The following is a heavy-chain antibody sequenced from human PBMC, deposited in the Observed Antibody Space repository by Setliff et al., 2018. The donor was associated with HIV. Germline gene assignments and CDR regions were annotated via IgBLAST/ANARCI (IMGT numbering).Heavy chain of an antibody. J-gene: IGHJ4*02. CDR1: AFTFSDYS. D-gene: IGHD3-3*01. CDR3: ARVRGRGYYTLLYYFDD. V-gene: IGHV3-11*01. CDR2: ITSAGTI. Sequence: GGSLRLSCTASAFTFSDYSMSWVRHAPGKGLEWVSYITSAGTIYYADSVKGRFTISRDNAKNSLYLQMNSLRAEDTAVYYCARVRGRGYYTLLYYFDDWGQGTLVTVSS.